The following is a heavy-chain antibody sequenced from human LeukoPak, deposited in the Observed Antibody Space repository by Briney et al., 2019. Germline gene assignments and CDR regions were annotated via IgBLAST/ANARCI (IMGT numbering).Heavy chain of an antibody. CDR1: GFTFSSYN. V-gene: IGHV3-21*01. CDR3: ARVRGGAYDFWGGYYTGYFDY. Sequence: GALRLSCAASGFTFSSYNMNWVRQAPGKGLEWVSSISSSSDYIYYADSVKGRFTISRDSATNSPYLQMNSLRAEDTAVYYRARVRGGAYDFWGGYYTGYFDYWGQGTLVPVSS. D-gene: IGHD3-3*01. J-gene: IGHJ4*02. CDR2: ISSSSDYI.